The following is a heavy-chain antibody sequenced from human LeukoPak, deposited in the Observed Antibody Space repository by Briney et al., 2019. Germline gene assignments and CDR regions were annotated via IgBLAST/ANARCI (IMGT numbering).Heavy chain of an antibody. D-gene: IGHD3-16*01. CDR2: IKEDGSGK. J-gene: IGHJ5*02. Sequence: PGGSLRLSCAASGFTFSTYWMFWVRQAPGKGLECVANIKEDGSGKYYVDSVKGRFSISRDNAKNSLYLQINSLRAEDTAVYYCARGAFGLGSWGQGTLVTVSS. CDR1: GFTFSTYW. V-gene: IGHV3-7*03. CDR3: ARGAFGLGS.